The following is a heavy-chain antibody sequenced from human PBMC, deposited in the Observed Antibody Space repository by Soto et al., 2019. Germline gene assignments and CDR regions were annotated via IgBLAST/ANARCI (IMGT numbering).Heavy chain of an antibody. CDR2: IIPVSGAA. Sequence: QVQLVQSGAEVKKPGSSVKVSCKASGGTFGSYAFSWVRQAPGQGLEWMGGIIPVSGAAHYAQKFQGRVTITADDSTSTAYMELSGLSSQDTAVYYCATALGCRTTSCTLDYWGQGTRVIVS. CDR1: GGTFGSYA. CDR3: ATALGCRTTSCTLDY. V-gene: IGHV1-69*01. D-gene: IGHD1-7*01. J-gene: IGHJ4*02.